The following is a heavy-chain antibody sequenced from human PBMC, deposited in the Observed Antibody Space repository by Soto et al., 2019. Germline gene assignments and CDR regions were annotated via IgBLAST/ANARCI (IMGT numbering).Heavy chain of an antibody. V-gene: IGHV3-11*06. D-gene: IGHD6-13*01. J-gene: IGHJ4*02. Sequence: PGGSLRLSCAASGFTFSDYYMTWIRQAPGEGLEWVSYISTTSDYTNYADSVKGRFTISGDNAKNSLYLQVNSLRAEDTAVYYCARDRDLTSSWSFDYWGQGTLVTVSS. CDR3: ARDRDLTSSWSFDY. CDR2: ISTTSDYT. CDR1: GFTFSDYY.